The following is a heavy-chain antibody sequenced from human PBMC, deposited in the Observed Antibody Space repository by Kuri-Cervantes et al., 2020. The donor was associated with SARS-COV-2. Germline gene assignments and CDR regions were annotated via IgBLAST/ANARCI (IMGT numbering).Heavy chain of an antibody. J-gene: IGHJ5*02. V-gene: IGHV3-21*01. Sequence: GGSLRLSCAASGFTFSSYSMNWVRQAPGKGLEWVSSISSSSSYIYYADSVKGRFTISRDNAKNSLYLQMDSLRAEDTAVYYCARGVVVPAAGFDPWGQGTLVTVSS. CDR3: ARGVVVPAAGFDP. CDR1: GFTFSSYS. CDR2: ISSSSSYI. D-gene: IGHD2-2*01.